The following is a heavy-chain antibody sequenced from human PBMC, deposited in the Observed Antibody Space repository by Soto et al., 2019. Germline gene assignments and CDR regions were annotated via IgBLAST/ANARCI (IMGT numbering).Heavy chain of an antibody. D-gene: IGHD3-3*01. J-gene: IGHJ6*02. CDR2: IYYSGSP. V-gene: IGHV4-61*01. Sequence: QVQLQESGPGVVKPSETLSLTCTVSGGSVSSSSYYWSWIRQPPGKGLEWVGYIYYSGSPNYNPSLKSRVTILVDTSKNQFSLKLSSVTAADTAVYFCARVRRIGVPGVAYYYGMDVWGQGTTVTVAS. CDR1: GGSVSSSSYY. CDR3: ARVRRIGVPGVAYYYGMDV.